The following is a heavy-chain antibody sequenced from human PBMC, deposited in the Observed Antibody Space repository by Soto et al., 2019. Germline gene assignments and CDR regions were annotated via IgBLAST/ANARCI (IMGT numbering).Heavy chain of an antibody. Sequence: QVQLVQSGAEVKKPGASVKVSCKASGYTFTSYYMHWVRQAPGQGLEWMGIINPSGGSTSYAKKVQGRGNMTRDTSTSTGYMELSSLGSEDTAVYYCARGIEGWGQGTLVTVSS. D-gene: IGHD2-15*01. V-gene: IGHV1-46*01. CDR1: GYTFTSYY. CDR3: ARGIEG. CDR2: INPSGGST. J-gene: IGHJ4*02.